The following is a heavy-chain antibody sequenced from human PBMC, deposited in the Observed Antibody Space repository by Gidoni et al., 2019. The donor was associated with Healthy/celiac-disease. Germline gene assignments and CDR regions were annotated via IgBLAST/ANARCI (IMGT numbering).Heavy chain of an antibody. CDR2: INHSGST. J-gene: IGHJ4*02. Sequence: QVQLQQWGAGLLKPSATLSPTCAVYAGSFSGSYWRWIRQPPGKGLEWIGEINHSGSTNYNPSLKSRVTISVDTSKNQFSLKLSSVTAADTAVYYCARGKLWFGDLRFDYWGQGTLVTVSS. V-gene: IGHV4-34*01. CDR1: AGSFSGSY. CDR3: ARGKLWFGDLRFDY. D-gene: IGHD3-10*01.